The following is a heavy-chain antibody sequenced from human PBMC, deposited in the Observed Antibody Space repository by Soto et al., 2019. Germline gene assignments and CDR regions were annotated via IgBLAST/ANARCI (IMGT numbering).Heavy chain of an antibody. V-gene: IGHV5-51*01. D-gene: IGHD2-15*01. J-gene: IGHJ5*02. CDR2: IYPRDSDT. CDR3: ARHVVVAATNWFDP. CDR1: GYSFTSYW. Sequence: YLKISCKGSGYSFTSYWIGCVRHMPGKGLEWMGIIYPRDSDTRYSPSFQGQVTISAHKSIRTAYLQWSSLKVSDTAMYYCARHVVVAATNWFDPWGQGTLVNVSS.